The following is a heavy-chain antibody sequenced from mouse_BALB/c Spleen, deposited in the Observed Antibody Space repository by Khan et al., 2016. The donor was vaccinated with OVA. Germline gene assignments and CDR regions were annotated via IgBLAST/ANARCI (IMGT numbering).Heavy chain of an antibody. V-gene: IGHV1S135*01. CDR2: IDPFNGGT. Sequence: VRLQQSGPELMKPGASVKISCKASAYSFTSYYMHWVKQSHGKSLEWIGCIDPFNGGTTYNQKFKGKATLTVDKSSSTAYMHLSTLTSEDSAVYSCARRTLDYWGQGTSVTVSS. CDR1: AYSFTSYY. CDR3: ARRTLDY. J-gene: IGHJ4*01.